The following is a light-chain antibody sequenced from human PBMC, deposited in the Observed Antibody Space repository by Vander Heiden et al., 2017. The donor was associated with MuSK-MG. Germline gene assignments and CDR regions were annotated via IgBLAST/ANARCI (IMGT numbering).Light chain of an antibody. J-gene: IGKJ5*01. CDR3: QQLNSYPFIT. CDR1: QGISSY. Sequence: IQLTQSPSSLSASVGDRVTITCRASQGISSYLAWYWQKPGKAPKLLIYAASTLQSGVPSRFSGSGSGTDFTLTISSLQPEDFATYYCQQLNSYPFITFGQGTRLEIK. CDR2: AAS. V-gene: IGKV1-9*01.